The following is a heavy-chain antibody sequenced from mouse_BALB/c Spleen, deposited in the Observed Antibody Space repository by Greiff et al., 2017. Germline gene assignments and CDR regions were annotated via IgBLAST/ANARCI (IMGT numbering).Heavy chain of an antibody. CDR1: GYTFTSYY. Sequence: QVQLQQPGAELVKPGASVKLSCKASGYTFTSYYMYWVKQRPGQGLEWIGGINPSNGGTNFNEKFKSKATLTVDKSSSTAYMQLSSLTSEDSAVYYCTRPPTATYFDYWGQGTTLTVSS. CDR2: INPSNGGT. D-gene: IGHD1-2*01. CDR3: TRPPTATYFDY. V-gene: IGHV1S81*02. J-gene: IGHJ2*01.